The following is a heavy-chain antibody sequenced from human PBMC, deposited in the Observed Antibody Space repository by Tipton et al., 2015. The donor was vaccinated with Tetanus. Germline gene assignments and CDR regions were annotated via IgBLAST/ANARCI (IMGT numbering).Heavy chain of an antibody. CDR2: IDPRDSES. J-gene: IGHJ2*01. Sequence: QLVQSGAEVKKPGESLKISCQVSGYNFSHYSIGWVRQMAGKGLEWVGIIDPRDSESRYGPSFQGQVIISADKSISTAYLQWGSLKASDTAIYYCARRRSAILSGAYHWYFDLWGRGTMVTVSS. CDR3: ARRRSAILSGAYHWYFDL. D-gene: IGHD3-9*01. V-gene: IGHV5-51*01. CDR1: GYNFSHYS.